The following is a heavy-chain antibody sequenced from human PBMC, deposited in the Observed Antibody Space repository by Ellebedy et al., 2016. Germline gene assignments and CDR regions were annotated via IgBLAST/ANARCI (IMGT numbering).Heavy chain of an antibody. CDR1: GFTFGSYS. J-gene: IGHJ4*02. V-gene: IGHV3-21*01. CDR2: ISSRSIYI. D-gene: IGHD3-10*01. Sequence: GESLKISXAASGFTFGSYSMNWVRQAPGKTLEWVSSISSRSIYISYADSVKGRLTISRDNAKNSLFLQMNSLRPEDTAVYYCARGGGEGTMVPGVIRFFDYWGQGTLVTVSS. CDR3: ARGGGEGTMVPGVIRFFDY.